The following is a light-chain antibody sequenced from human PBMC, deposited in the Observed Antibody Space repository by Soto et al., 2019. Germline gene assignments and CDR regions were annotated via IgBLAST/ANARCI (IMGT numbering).Light chain of an antibody. CDR1: SGHSNYA. CDR3: QTWGSGIVV. V-gene: IGLV4-69*01. Sequence: QSVLTQSPSASASLGASVKLTCTLSSGHSNYAIAWHQQQSEKGPRYLMKLNSDGSHSKGDGIPDRFSGSSSGAERYLSISGIQSEDEADYYCQTWGSGIVVFGGGTTLTVL. CDR2: LNSDGSH. J-gene: IGLJ2*01.